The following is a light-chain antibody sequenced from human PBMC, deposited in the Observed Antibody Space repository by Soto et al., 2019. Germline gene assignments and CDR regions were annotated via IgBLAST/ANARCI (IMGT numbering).Light chain of an antibody. CDR1: QSVSSSY. V-gene: IGKV3-20*01. CDR2: GAS. Sequence: EIVLTQSPGTLSLSPGERATLSCRASQSVSSSYLAWYQQKPGQAPRLLIYGASSRATGIPDRFSGSGSGTDFTLTIIRLEPEDFAVYYCQQYGRSPSTFGGGTKVEIK. CDR3: QQYGRSPST. J-gene: IGKJ4*01.